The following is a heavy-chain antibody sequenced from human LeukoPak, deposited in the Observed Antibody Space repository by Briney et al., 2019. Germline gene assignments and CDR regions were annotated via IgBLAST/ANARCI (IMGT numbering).Heavy chain of an antibody. CDR2: IIPIFGTA. CDR3: AREKEMTTVTSFDY. J-gene: IGHJ4*02. CDR1: GGTFSSYA. Sequence: AASVKVSCKASGGTFSSYAISWVRQAPGQGLEWMGGIIPIFGTANYAQKFQGRVTITADESTSTAYMELSSLRSEDTAVYYCAREKEMTTVTSFDYWGQGTLVTVSS. D-gene: IGHD4-17*01. V-gene: IGHV1-69*13.